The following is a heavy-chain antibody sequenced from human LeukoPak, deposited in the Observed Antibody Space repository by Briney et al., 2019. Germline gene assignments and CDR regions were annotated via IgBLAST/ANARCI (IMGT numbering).Heavy chain of an antibody. Sequence: SETLSLTCTVSGYSISSGYYWGWIRQPAGKGLEWIGRIYTSGSTNYNPSLKSRVTMSVDTSKNQFSLKLSSVTAADTAVYYCARVKVGYCSSTSCYPLGFDPWGQGTLVTVSS. J-gene: IGHJ5*02. CDR1: GYSISSGYY. D-gene: IGHD2-2*01. CDR2: IYTSGST. CDR3: ARVKVGYCSSTSCYPLGFDP. V-gene: IGHV4-4*07.